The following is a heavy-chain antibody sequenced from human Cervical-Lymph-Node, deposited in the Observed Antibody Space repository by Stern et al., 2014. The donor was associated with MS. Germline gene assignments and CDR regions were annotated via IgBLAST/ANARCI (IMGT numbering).Heavy chain of an antibody. V-gene: IGHV3-23*04. D-gene: IGHD4-17*01. CDR1: GFPFRSYA. CDR3: AKSTVTSLSDY. J-gene: IGHJ4*02. CDR2: ISGSGGST. Sequence: EVQLVESGGGLVQPGGSLRLSCAASGFPFRSYAMSWVRQAPGKGRVGVSAISGSGGSTYYADSVKGRFTISRDNSKNTLYLQMNSLRAEDTAVYYCAKSTVTSLSDYWGQGTLVTVSS.